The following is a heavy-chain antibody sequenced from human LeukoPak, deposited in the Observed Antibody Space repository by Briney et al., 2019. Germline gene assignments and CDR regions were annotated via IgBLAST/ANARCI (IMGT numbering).Heavy chain of an antibody. CDR2: IYTSGST. V-gene: IGHV4-4*07. J-gene: IGHJ4*02. CDR1: GGSISSYY. CDR3: AGTIAVAGTEYYFDY. D-gene: IGHD6-19*01. Sequence: PSETLSLTCTVSGGSISSYYWSWIRLPAGKGLECIGRIYTSGSTNYNPSLKSRVTMSVDTSKNQFSLKLSSVTAADTAVYYCAGTIAVAGTEYYFDYWGQGTLVTVSS.